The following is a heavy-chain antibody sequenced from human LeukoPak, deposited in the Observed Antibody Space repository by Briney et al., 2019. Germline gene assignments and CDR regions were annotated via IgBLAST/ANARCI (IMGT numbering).Heavy chain of an antibody. D-gene: IGHD6-13*01. J-gene: IGHJ5*02. V-gene: IGHV4-31*02. Sequence: SQALSLTCTVSGGSISSGGYYWSWIRQHPGKGLEWIGYIYYSGGTYYNPSLKSRVSMPVDTSKNQFSLKLSSVTAADAAVYYCAGMTAAEQGDSWFDPWGQGTLVTVSS. CDR1: GGSISSGGYY. CDR3: AGMTAAEQGDSWFDP. CDR2: IYYSGGT.